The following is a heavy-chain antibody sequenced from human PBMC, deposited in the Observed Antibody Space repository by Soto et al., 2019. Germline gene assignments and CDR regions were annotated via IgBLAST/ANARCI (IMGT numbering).Heavy chain of an antibody. V-gene: IGHV3-73*02. D-gene: IGHD3-16*01. CDR1: GFTFSDST. CDR2: IRSKVNNLET. Sequence: EVQLVESGGGLVQPGGSLKLSCAAFGFTFSDSTIQWVRQTSGRGLEWLGRIRSKVNNLETVYAASVKGRFTISRDDSKNTAYLQMNSMKTEDTAVYYCTRLITPLDYWGRGTLVTVSS. CDR3: TRLITPLDY. J-gene: IGHJ4*02.